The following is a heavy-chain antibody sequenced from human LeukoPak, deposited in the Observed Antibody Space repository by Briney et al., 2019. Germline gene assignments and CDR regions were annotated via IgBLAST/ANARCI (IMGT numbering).Heavy chain of an antibody. J-gene: IGHJ4*02. D-gene: IGHD6-13*01. Sequence: PGGSLRLSCAAPGFIFDDYGMRWVRQAPGKGLEWVSGINWNGSITGYADSVKGRFTISRDNAKNSLYLQMNSLRAEDTALYYCARVYLSQQLVPGLDYWGQGTLVTVSS. V-gene: IGHV3-20*04. CDR3: ARVYLSQQLVPGLDY. CDR1: GFIFDDYG. CDR2: INWNGSIT.